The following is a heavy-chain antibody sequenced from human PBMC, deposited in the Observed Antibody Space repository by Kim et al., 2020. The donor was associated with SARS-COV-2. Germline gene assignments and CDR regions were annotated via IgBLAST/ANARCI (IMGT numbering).Heavy chain of an antibody. J-gene: IGHJ3*01. Sequence: GGSLRLSCTASGFTFSPFAMHWVRQAPGKGLEWVAVIRSDESKSYYAESVKDRFTISRDNSKNTLYLQMNSLRAEDTAIYFCARNYGSATMIGDVWGLGTVVTVSS. CDR1: GFTFSPFA. CDR3: ARNYGSATMIGDV. CDR2: IRSDESKS. V-gene: IGHV3-33*01. D-gene: IGHD3-10*01.